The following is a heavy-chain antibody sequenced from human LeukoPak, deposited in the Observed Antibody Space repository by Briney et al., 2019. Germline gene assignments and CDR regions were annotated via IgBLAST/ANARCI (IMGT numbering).Heavy chain of an antibody. V-gene: IGHV3-23*01. D-gene: IGHD4-17*01. Sequence: GGSLRLSCAASGFTFSSYAMSWVRQAPGKGLEWVSAISGSGGSTYYADSVKGRFTISRDNSKNTLYLQMNSLRAEDTAVYYCAKATVWYYYYYMDVWGKGTTVTVFS. CDR2: ISGSGGST. J-gene: IGHJ6*03. CDR3: AKATVWYYYYYMDV. CDR1: GFTFSSYA.